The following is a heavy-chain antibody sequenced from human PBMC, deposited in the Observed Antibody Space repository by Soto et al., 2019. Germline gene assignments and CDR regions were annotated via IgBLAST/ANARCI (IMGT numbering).Heavy chain of an antibody. D-gene: IGHD1-20*01. CDR2: IVVGSGNT. J-gene: IGHJ4*02. CDR1: GFTFTSSA. Sequence: AVKVSCKASGFTFTSSAVQWVRQARGQRLEWIGWIVVGSGNTNYAQKFQERVTITRDMSTSTAYMELSSLRSEDTAVYYCAAGYNWNYVDYWGQGTLVTVSS. CDR3: AAGYNWNYVDY. V-gene: IGHV1-58*01.